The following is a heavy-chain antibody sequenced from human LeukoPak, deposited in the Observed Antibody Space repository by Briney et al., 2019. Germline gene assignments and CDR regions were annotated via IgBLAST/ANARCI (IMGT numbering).Heavy chain of an antibody. V-gene: IGHV3-30*02. CDR2: IRYDGSNK. CDR1: GFTFSSYG. D-gene: IGHD6-6*01. CDR3: ANLSGARYSSSA. J-gene: IGHJ5*02. Sequence: QSGGSLRLSCAASGFTFSSYGMHWVRQAPGKGLEWVAFIRYDGSNKYYADSVKGRFTISRDNSKNTLYLQMNSLRAEDMAVYYCANLSGARYSSSAWGQGTLVTVSS.